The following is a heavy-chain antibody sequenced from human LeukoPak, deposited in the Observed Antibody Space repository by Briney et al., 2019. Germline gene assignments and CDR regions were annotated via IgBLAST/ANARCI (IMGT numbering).Heavy chain of an antibody. D-gene: IGHD3-22*01. V-gene: IGHV4-59*08. CDR3: GRLDSSGCLSV. CDR2: MSYSGST. CDR1: GGSISGYY. J-gene: IGHJ1*01. Sequence: PSETLSLTCTVSGGSISGYYWTWIRQPPGKGLELIGYMSYSGSTKYNPSLKGRVTISVDTSKNQLSLRLDSVTAADTAVYYCGRLDSSGCLSVWGQGTLITVSS.